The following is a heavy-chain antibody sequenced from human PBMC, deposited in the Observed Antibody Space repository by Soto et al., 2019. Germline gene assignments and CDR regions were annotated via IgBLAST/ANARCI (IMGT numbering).Heavy chain of an antibody. Sequence: PGGSLRLSCAASGFTLSSYWMHWVRQAPGKGLVWVSRISSDGSSTSYVDSVKGRFTISRDNAKNTLYLQMNSLRAEDTAIYYCARTGFDYWGQGTLVTVSS. CDR1: GFTLSSYW. J-gene: IGHJ4*02. CDR2: ISSDGSST. V-gene: IGHV3-74*01. CDR3: ARTGFDY.